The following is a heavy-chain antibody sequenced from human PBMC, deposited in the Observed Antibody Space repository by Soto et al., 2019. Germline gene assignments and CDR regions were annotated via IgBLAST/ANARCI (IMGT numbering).Heavy chain of an antibody. CDR2: INAGNGNT. J-gene: IGHJ1*01. D-gene: IGHD1-26*01. V-gene: IGHV1-3*01. CDR1: GFTFTSYS. CDR3: ARELQPLRSTWREYFQP. Sequence: GASVKVSCKASGFTFTSYSIDWVRQAPGQRLEWMGWINAGNGNTKSLEKFQDRVTITRDTSTSTVYMELNSLSPEDTAVYFCARELQPLRSTWREYFQPWGQGTLVPVSS.